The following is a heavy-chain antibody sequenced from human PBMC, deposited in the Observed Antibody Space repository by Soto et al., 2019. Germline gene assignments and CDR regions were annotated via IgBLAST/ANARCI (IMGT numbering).Heavy chain of an antibody. CDR1: GFTFSDYY. J-gene: IGHJ4*02. V-gene: IGHV3-11*01. D-gene: IGHD3-22*01. CDR3: AREVPDSSGYFFDY. CDR2: ISSSGSTI. Sequence: PVGSLRLSCAASGFTFSDYYMSWIRQAPGKGLEWVSYISSSGSTIYYADSVKGRFTISRDNAKNSLYLQMNSLRAEDTAVYYCAREVPDSSGYFFDYWGQGTLVTVSS.